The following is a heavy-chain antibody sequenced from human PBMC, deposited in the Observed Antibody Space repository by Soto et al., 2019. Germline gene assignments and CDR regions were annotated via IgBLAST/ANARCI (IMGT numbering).Heavy chain of an antibody. J-gene: IGHJ6*02. CDR3: ARYLGRTAAGYYYYYAMDV. V-gene: IGHV3-7*01. CDR2: IKQDGSEK. Sequence: PGGSLRLSCVGSGFNFSTYWMNWVRQAPGKGLEWVANIKQDGSEKYFVDSVKGRFTISRDNADNSLYLQMNSLRAEDTAVYYCARYLGRTAAGYYYYYAMDVWGQGTTVTVSS. D-gene: IGHD2-2*01. CDR1: GFNFSTYW.